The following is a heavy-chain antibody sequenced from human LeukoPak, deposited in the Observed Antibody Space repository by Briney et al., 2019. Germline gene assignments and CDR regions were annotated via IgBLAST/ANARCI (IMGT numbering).Heavy chain of an antibody. J-gene: IGHJ4*02. CDR3: ARHEAQDFDY. CDR1: CGSISSGGYS. V-gene: IGHV4-30-2*01. CDR2: IYHSGST. Sequence: SETLSLTCAVSCGSISSGGYSWSWIRQPPGKGLEWIGYIYHSGSTYYNPSLKSRVTISVDRSKNQFSLKLSSVTAADTAVYYCARHEAQDFDYWGQGTLVTVSS.